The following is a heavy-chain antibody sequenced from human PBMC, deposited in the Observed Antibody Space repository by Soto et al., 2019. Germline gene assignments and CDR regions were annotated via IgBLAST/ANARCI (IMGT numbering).Heavy chain of an antibody. D-gene: IGHD2-2*01. CDR2: ISYDGSNK. CDR1: GFTFSSYA. Sequence: QVQLVESGGGVVQPGRSLRLSCAASGFTFSSYAMHWVRQAPGKGLEWVAVISYDGSNKYYADSVKGRFTISRDNSKNPLYRQMNSLRAEDTAVYYCARAVVPAANFYYYGMDVWGQGTTVTVSS. V-gene: IGHV3-30-3*01. J-gene: IGHJ6*02. CDR3: ARAVVPAANFYYYGMDV.